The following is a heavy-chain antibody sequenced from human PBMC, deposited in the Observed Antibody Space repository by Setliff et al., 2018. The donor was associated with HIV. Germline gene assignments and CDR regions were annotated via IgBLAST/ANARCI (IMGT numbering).Heavy chain of an antibody. J-gene: IGHJ4*02. V-gene: IGHV1-18*04. D-gene: IGHD3-3*01. Sequence: ASLKVSCKASGYTFPNYGITWVRQAPGQGLEWMGWISAYNGNTKYAQRIQGRVTMTTDTFTSTAYMELRSLRSGDTAVYYCARVTRFLESFSTKNYFDYWGQGTLVTVSS. CDR2: ISAYNGNT. CDR3: ARVTRFLESFSTKNYFDY. CDR1: GYTFPNYG.